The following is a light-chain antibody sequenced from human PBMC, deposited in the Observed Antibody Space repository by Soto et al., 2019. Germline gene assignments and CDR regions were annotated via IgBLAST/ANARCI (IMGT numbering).Light chain of an antibody. CDR3: CSYAGGPYV. CDR1: SSDVGGYNY. CDR2: DVS. V-gene: IGLV2-11*01. Sequence: QSVLTQPRSVSASPGQSVAISCTGTSSDVGGYNYVSWYQQHPGKAPKLMIYDVSKRPSGVPDRFSGSKSGNTASLTISGLQAEDEADYYCCSYAGGPYVFGTGTKLTVL. J-gene: IGLJ1*01.